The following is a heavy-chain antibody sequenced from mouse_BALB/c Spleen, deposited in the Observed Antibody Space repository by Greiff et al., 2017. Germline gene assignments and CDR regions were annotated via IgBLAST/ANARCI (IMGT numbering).Heavy chain of an antibody. J-gene: IGHJ3*01. V-gene: IGHV8-12*01. CDR2: IYWDDDK. CDR1: GFSLSTSGMG. CDR3: AQIQYGNYPAWFAY. Sequence: QVILIVSGPGILQPSQTLSLTCSFSGFSLSTSGMGVSWIRQPSGKGLEWLAHIYWDDDKRYNPSLQRRLTISKNTSRNQVFLKITSVDTADTATDYCAQIQYGNYPAWFAYWGQGTLVTVSA. D-gene: IGHD2-10*02.